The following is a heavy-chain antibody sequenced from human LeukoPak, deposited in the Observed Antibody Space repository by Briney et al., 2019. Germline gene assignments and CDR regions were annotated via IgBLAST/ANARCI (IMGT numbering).Heavy chain of an antibody. CDR1: GGSISSYY. V-gene: IGHV4-4*07. J-gene: IGHJ3*02. CDR3: ARDRTWDYDSSGYYYDHAFDI. CDR2: IYTSGST. D-gene: IGHD3-22*01. Sequence: SETLSLTCTVSGGSISSYYWSWIRQPAGKGLEWIGRIYTSGSTNYNPSLKSRVTMSVDTSKNQFSLKLSSVTAADTAVYYCARDRTWDYDSSGYYYDHAFDIWGQGTMVTVSS.